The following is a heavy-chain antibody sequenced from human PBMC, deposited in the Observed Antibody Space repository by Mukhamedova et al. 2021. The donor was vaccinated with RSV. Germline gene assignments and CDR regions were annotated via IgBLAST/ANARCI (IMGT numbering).Heavy chain of an antibody. Sequence: AEYMGGRFTISRDNSKNTLYLQMNSLRAEDTAVYYCAKDRAAGFGRIVVVVAATLFDYWGQGTLVTVSS. CDR3: AKDRAAGFGRIVVVVAATLFDY. V-gene: IGHV3-23*01. D-gene: IGHD2-15*01. J-gene: IGHJ4*02.